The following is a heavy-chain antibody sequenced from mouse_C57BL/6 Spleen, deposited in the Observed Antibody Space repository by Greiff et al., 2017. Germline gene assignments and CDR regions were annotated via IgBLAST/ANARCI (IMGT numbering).Heavy chain of an antibody. CDR3: VREWGNFYYFDY. V-gene: IGHV10-3*01. Sequence: EVQGVESGGGLVQPKGSLKLSCAASGFTFNTYAMHWVRQAPGKGLEWVARIRSKSSNYATYYADSVKDRFTISRDDSQSMLYLQMNNLKTEDTAMYYCVREWGNFYYFDYWGQGTTLTVSS. CDR2: IRSKSSNYAT. CDR1: GFTFNTYA. J-gene: IGHJ2*01. D-gene: IGHD2-1*01.